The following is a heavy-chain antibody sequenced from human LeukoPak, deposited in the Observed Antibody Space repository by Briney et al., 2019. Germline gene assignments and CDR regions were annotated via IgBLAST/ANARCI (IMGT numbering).Heavy chain of an antibody. J-gene: IGHJ4*02. Sequence: GASVKVSCKASGYTFTSYDINWVRQATGQGLEWMGWMNPNSGNTGYAQKFQGRVTMTRNTSISTAYMELSSLRFEGTAVYYCAKSGVATIEFDYWGQGTLVTVSS. CDR3: AKSGVATIEFDY. CDR2: MNPNSGNT. D-gene: IGHD5-12*01. V-gene: IGHV1-8*01. CDR1: GYTFTSYD.